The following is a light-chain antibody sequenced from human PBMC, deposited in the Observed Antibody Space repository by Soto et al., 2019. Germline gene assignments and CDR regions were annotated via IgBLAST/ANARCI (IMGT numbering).Light chain of an antibody. CDR2: SAS. Sequence: DIAMTQSPSSLSASVGDRVTITCRASQPIGDYLNWYQQTPGKAPRLLIYSASSLQRGVPSRFSGTGSGTDFTLTIKYLQPEDFATYYCQQTYSSLPETFGPGTKVDIK. J-gene: IGKJ3*01. CDR1: QPIGDY. CDR3: QQTYSSLPET. V-gene: IGKV1-39*01.